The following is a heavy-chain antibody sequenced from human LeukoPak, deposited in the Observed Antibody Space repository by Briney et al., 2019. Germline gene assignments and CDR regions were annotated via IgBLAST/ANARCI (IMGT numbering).Heavy chain of an antibody. D-gene: IGHD3-10*01. V-gene: IGHV3-7*02. CDR1: GFTFSTYW. Sequence: GGSLRLSCAASGFTFSTYWMTWVRQAPGKGPEWVANIKEDGSATYYVDSVKGRFTISRDNAKKSLYLQMNSLRAEDTAVYYCARTTTPHYYGSGSYALGYWGQGTLVTVPS. CDR3: ARTTTPHYYGSGSYALGY. CDR2: IKEDGSAT. J-gene: IGHJ4*02.